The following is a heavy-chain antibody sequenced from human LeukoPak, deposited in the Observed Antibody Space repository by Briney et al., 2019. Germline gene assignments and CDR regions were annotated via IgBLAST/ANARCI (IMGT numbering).Heavy chain of an antibody. Sequence: GGSLRLSCAASGFTFSRYWMSWVRQAPGKGLEWVANIKQDGSQKYYVDSVKGRFTISRDNAKNSLYLQMNSLRAEDTAVYYCARDLSLYCSGGSCYSLNYWGQGTLVTVSS. CDR1: GFTFSRYW. CDR3: ARDLSLYCSGGSCYSLNY. V-gene: IGHV3-7*01. D-gene: IGHD2-15*01. J-gene: IGHJ4*02. CDR2: IKQDGSQK.